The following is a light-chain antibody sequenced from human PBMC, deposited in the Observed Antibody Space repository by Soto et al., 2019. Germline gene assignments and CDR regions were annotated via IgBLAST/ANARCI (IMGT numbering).Light chain of an antibody. J-gene: IGLJ1*01. CDR3: GTYTAKSLGV. Sequence: QSVLTQPASVSGSLGQSITISCTVTSSDVDDFRFVSWYQQLPGKVPKLLIYDVVNRPSEFFSRFSGSKSGNTASLTISGLQAEDEADYYCGTYTAKSLGVFGSGTKVTVL. CDR2: DVV. V-gene: IGLV2-14*03. CDR1: SSDVDDFRF.